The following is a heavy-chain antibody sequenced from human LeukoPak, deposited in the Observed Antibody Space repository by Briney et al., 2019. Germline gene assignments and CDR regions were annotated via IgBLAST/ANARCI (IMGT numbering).Heavy chain of an antibody. Sequence: PSETLSLTCAVYGGSFSGYYWSWIRQPPGKGLEWIGEINHRGSTNYNPSLKSRVTISVDTSKNQFSLKLSSVTAADTAVYYCARLGSDYVWGSYRMSGAFDIWGQGTMVTVSS. J-gene: IGHJ3*02. CDR1: GGSFSGYY. D-gene: IGHD3-16*02. V-gene: IGHV4-34*01. CDR3: ARLGSDYVWGSYRMSGAFDI. CDR2: INHRGST.